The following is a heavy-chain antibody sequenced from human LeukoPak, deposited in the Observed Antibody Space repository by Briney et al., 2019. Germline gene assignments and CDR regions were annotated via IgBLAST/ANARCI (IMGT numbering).Heavy chain of an antibody. D-gene: IGHD3-22*01. Sequence: GGSLRLSCAASGFTFCSYSMNWVRQAPGKGLEWVSSISSSSSYIYYADSVKGRFTISRDNAKNSLYLQMNSLRAEDTAVYYCARGDSGGYYFDYWGQGTLVTVSS. CDR2: ISSSSSYI. J-gene: IGHJ4*02. CDR3: ARGDSGGYYFDY. CDR1: GFTFCSYS. V-gene: IGHV3-21*01.